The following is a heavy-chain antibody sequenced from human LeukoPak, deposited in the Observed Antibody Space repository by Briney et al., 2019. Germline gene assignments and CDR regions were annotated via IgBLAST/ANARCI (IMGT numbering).Heavy chain of an antibody. CDR1: GFTFSSYA. CDR2: ISYDGSNK. Sequence: GGSLRLSCAASGFTFSSYAMHWVRQAPGKGLEWVAVISYDGSNKYYADSVKGRFTISRDNSKNTLYLQMNSLRAEDTAVYYCARGLYGDYGGGWGQGTLVTVSS. J-gene: IGHJ4*02. D-gene: IGHD4-17*01. CDR3: ARGLYGDYGGG. V-gene: IGHV3-30*14.